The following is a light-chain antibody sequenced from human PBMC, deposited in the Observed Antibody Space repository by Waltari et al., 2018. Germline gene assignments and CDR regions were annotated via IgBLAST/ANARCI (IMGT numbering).Light chain of an antibody. CDR3: QQANNFPRT. J-gene: IGKJ1*01. CDR2: SAS. CDR1: QNIGSW. Sequence: FVGDRVTISCRASQNIGSWLAWYQQKPGQAPKLLIYSASSLQSGVPSRFSGTGSGTDFTLTISSLQPEDFATYYCQQANNFPRTFGQGTKVEI. V-gene: IGKV1-12*01.